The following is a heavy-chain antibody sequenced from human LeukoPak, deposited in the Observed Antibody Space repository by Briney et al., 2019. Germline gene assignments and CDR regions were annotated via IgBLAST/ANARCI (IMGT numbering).Heavy chain of an antibody. V-gene: IGHV4-39*07. CDR1: GGSIISGGSY. CDR2: IYYSGST. Sequence: SETLSLTCTVSGGSIISGGSYWGWIRQPPGKGLEWIGSIYYSGSTWYNPSLKSRVTISVDTSKNQFSLKLSSVTAADTAVYYCARDGSLLTKGFDYWGQGTLVTVSS. J-gene: IGHJ4*02. D-gene: IGHD3-16*01. CDR3: ARDGSLLTKGFDY.